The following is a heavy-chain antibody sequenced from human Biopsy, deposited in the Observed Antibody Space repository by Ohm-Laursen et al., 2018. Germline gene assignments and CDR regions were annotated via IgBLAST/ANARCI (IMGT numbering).Heavy chain of an antibody. CDR1: GYTFAGYY. V-gene: IGHV1-2*02. Sequence: ASVKVSCKASGYTFAGYYLHWVRQAPGHGLEWMGWINPNSGNANYAQSFQGRLTVTRDTSISTAYMGLTSLTFDDTAIYYCARVPAYPSIDGYYGLDLWGQGITVIVSS. D-gene: IGHD3-9*01. CDR2: INPNSGNA. J-gene: IGHJ6*02. CDR3: ARVPAYPSIDGYYGLDL.